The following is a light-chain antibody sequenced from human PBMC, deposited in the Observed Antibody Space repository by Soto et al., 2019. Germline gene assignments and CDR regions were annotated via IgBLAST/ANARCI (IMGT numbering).Light chain of an antibody. CDR3: NSYTANSPYV. Sequence: QSALTQPASVSGSPGQSITISCTGTGSDVGGYNYVSWYQQHPGKAPKLMVYDVSSRPSGVSNRFSGSKSGNTASLTISGLQAEDEADDYCNSYTANSPYVFGTGTKVTVL. CDR2: DVS. J-gene: IGLJ1*01. V-gene: IGLV2-14*01. CDR1: GSDVGGYNY.